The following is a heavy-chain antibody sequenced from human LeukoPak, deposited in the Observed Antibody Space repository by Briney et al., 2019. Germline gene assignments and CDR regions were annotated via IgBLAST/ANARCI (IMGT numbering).Heavy chain of an antibody. J-gene: IGHJ4*02. D-gene: IGHD3-10*01. V-gene: IGHV1-2*02. CDR1: GYTFTGSGWY. CDR2: LHPNNGAT. Sequence: VASVKVSCKASGYTFTGSGWYLYWLRQAPGQGLECVGWLHPNNGATGYAQKFQGRVAMTTDTSISTAYMELSRLRPDNTAIYCCARDGPAQMVDFDYWGQGTLVTVSS. CDR3: ARDGPAQMVDFDY.